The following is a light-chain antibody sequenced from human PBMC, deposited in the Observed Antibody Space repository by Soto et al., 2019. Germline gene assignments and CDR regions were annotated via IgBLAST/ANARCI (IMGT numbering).Light chain of an antibody. CDR2: GAS. CDR3: HQYDSWT. V-gene: IGKV3-20*01. J-gene: IGKJ1*01. CDR1: QSFNSID. Sequence: NLFTQSPGTLSLCAGESLTLSCRASQSFNSIDFAWYQRKPGHATRPLIYGASSRATGIPDRFSGSGSGTDFPLTFSKMEPEDLSVYYCHQYDSWTFGQGTKVDI.